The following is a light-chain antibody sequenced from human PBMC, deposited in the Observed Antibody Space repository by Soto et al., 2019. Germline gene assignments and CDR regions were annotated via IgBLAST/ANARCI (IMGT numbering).Light chain of an antibody. CDR1: SSDIGSHNL. V-gene: IGLV2-23*02. CDR2: DVS. J-gene: IGLJ3*02. CDR3: CSYAGSSTVV. Sequence: QSALTQPAAVSGSPGQSITISCTGTSSDIGSHNLVSWYQQHPGEAPKLIIYDVSERPSGVSYRFSGSKSGNTASLTISGLQAEDEADYYCCSYAGSSTVVFGGGTKLTVL.